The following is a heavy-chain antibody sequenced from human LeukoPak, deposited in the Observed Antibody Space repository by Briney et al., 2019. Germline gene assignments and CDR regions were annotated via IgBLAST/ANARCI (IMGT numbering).Heavy chain of an antibody. J-gene: IGHJ3*02. D-gene: IGHD3-22*01. CDR3: ASIDYYDSSGYEGSAFDI. CDR1: GFTFSSYA. CDR2: ISGSGGIT. Sequence: GGSLRLSCAASGFTFSSYAMSWVRQAPGKGLEWVSTISGSGGITYYADSVKGRFTISRDNSKNTLYLQMNSLRAEDTAVYYCASIDYYDSSGYEGSAFDIWGQGTMVTVSS. V-gene: IGHV3-23*01.